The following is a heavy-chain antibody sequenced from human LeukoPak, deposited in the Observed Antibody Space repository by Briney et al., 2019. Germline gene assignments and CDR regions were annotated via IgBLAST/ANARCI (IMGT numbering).Heavy chain of an antibody. J-gene: IGHJ4*02. CDR3: ARGTPSGYSSGWYYYFDY. Sequence: ASVKVSCKASGGTFSSYAISWVRQAPGQGLEWMGGIIPIFGTANYAQKFQGRVTITADESTSTVYMELSSLRSEDTAVYYCARGTPSGYSSGWYYYFDYWGQGTLVTVSS. V-gene: IGHV1-69*13. D-gene: IGHD6-19*01. CDR2: IIPIFGTA. CDR1: GGTFSSYA.